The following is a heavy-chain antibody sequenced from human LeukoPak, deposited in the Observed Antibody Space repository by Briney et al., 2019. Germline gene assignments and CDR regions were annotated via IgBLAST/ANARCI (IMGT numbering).Heavy chain of an antibody. D-gene: IGHD2-15*01. CDR3: AKGDCSGGSCYPNFDY. J-gene: IGHJ4*02. CDR2: ISGSGGST. V-gene: IGHV3-23*01. Sequence: GGSLRLSCAASGFTFSSYAMSWVRQAPGKGLEWVSAISGSGGSTYYADSVKGRFTISRDNSKNTLYLQMNGLRAEDTAVYYCAKGDCSGGSCYPNFDYWGQGTLVTVSS. CDR1: GFTFSSYA.